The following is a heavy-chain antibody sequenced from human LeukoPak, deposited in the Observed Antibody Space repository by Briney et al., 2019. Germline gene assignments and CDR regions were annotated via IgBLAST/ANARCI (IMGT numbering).Heavy chain of an antibody. CDR3: ARQGAVLRGVGY. CDR2: IFYSGTT. D-gene: IGHD3-10*01. Sequence: SETLSLTCTVSGGSISSGSYYWGWIRQPPGKGLEWIGSIFYSGTTYYNPSLKSRVTISVDTSKNQFSLKLSSVTAADTAMYYCARQGAVLRGVGYWGQGTLVTVSS. V-gene: IGHV4-39*01. J-gene: IGHJ4*02. CDR1: GGSISSGSYY.